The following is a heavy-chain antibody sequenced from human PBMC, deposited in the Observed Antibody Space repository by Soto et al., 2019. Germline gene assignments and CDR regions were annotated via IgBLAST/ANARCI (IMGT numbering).Heavy chain of an antibody. D-gene: IGHD2-8*01. Sequence: GESLKISCKGSGYSFTSYWIGWVRQMPGKGLEWMGIIYPGDSDTRYSPSFQGQVTITADKTISTAYLQWSRLKASDNAMYYCAGHKDLGYWTNGVCSHRAHSGMDVWGQGTTVTVSS. CDR3: AGHKDLGYWTNGVCSHRAHSGMDV. J-gene: IGHJ6*02. CDR2: IYPGDSDT. V-gene: IGHV5-51*01. CDR1: GYSFTSYW.